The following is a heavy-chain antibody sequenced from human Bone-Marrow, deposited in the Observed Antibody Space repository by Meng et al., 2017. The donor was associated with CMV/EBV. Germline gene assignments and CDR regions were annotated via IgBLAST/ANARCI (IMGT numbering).Heavy chain of an antibody. CDR3: ARLVYCSSTSCPSGWFEP. CDR1: GGSISSYY. J-gene: IGHJ5*02. Sequence: GSLRLSCTVSGGSISSYYWSWIRQPPGKGLEWIGYIYYSGSTNYNPSLKSRVTISVDTSKNQFSLKLSSVTAADTAVYYRARLVYCSSTSCPSGWFEPWGQGTLVTVSS. D-gene: IGHD2-2*01. CDR2: IYYSGST. V-gene: IGHV4-59*01.